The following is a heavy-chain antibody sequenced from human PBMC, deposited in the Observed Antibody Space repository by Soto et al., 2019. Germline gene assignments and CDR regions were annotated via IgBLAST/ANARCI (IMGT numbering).Heavy chain of an antibody. D-gene: IGHD3-22*01. J-gene: IGHJ5*02. Sequence: ASVKVSCKASGYTFTSYGISWVRQAPGQGLEWMGWISAYNGNTNYAQKLQGRVTMTTDTSTSTAYMELRSLRSDDTAVYYCARVFHDSSGQNRFDPWGQGTLVTVSS. CDR3: ARVFHDSSGQNRFDP. V-gene: IGHV1-18*01. CDR2: ISAYNGNT. CDR1: GYTFTSYG.